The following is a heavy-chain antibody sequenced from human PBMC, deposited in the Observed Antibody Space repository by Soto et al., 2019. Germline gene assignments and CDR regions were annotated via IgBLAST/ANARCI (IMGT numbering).Heavy chain of an antibody. D-gene: IGHD1-26*01. Sequence: PSETLSFTCNVSGVSISSTSYNWGWIRQPPGKGLEWIGTLDYSWTAHYNPSLKSRINISADPSTNQVSLRLTSVAAADTAVYYCATSLVTSRTRVDYWGHGTLVTVSS. CDR2: LDYSWTA. J-gene: IGHJ4*01. CDR3: ATSLVTSRTRVDY. CDR1: GVSISSTSYN. V-gene: IGHV4-39*07.